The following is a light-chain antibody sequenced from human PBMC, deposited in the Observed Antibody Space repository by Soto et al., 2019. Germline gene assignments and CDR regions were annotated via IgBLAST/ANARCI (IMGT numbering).Light chain of an antibody. V-gene: IGKV3-20*01. CDR1: QSVSSRH. Sequence: EIVLTQSPGTLSLSPGERATLSCRASQSVSSRHLAWYQQKPGQGPRLLIYGTSNRATGISDRFSGSGSGTDFTLTISSLDPEDFAVYHCQQYGNSPWTFGQGTKVEL. CDR3: QQYGNSPWT. CDR2: GTS. J-gene: IGKJ1*01.